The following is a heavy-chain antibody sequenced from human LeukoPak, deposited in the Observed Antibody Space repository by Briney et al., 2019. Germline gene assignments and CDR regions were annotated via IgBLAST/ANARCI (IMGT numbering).Heavy chain of an antibody. CDR2: ISGSGGGT. J-gene: IGHJ3*02. CDR3: AKVPMIVVVNDAFDI. V-gene: IGHV3-23*01. CDR1: GVTFSSYV. D-gene: IGHD3-22*01. Sequence: HPGGSLRLSCEASGVTFSSYVMSWVRQAPGKGPEWVSGISGSGGGTYYADSVKGRFAISRDNSKNTLYLRMNSLRAEDTAAYYCAKVPMIVVVNDAFDIWGQGTMVTVSS.